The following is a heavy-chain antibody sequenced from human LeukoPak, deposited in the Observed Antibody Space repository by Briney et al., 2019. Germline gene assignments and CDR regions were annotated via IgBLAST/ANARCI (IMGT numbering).Heavy chain of an antibody. Sequence: ASVKVSCKASGYTFTSYGISWVRQAPGQGLEWMGWISAYNGNTNYGQKLQGRVTMTTDTSTSTAYMELRSLRSDDTAVYYCVRATVTTQQWFDPWGQGTLVTVSS. CDR1: GYTFTSYG. D-gene: IGHD4-17*01. CDR3: VRATVTTQQWFDP. J-gene: IGHJ5*02. V-gene: IGHV1-18*01. CDR2: ISAYNGNT.